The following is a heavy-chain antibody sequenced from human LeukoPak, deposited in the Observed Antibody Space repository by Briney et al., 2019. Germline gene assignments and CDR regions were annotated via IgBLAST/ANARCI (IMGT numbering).Heavy chain of an antibody. D-gene: IGHD3-10*01. CDR2: ISGSGGTT. CDR3: AKAYGSGSYYFFDY. V-gene: IGHV3-23*01. J-gene: IGHJ4*02. CDR1: GFTFSSYA. Sequence: GGSLRLSCAASGFTFSSYAMNWVRQAPGKGLEWVSAISGSGGTTYYADSVKGRFTISRDNSKNTLYLQMNSLRAEDTAVYYCAKAYGSGSYYFFDYWGQGTLATVSS.